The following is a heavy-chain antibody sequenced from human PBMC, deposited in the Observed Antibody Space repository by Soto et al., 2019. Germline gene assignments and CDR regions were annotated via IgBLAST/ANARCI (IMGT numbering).Heavy chain of an antibody. V-gene: IGHV1-2*04. Sequence: ASVKVSCTASGYTFTGYYMHWVRQAPGQGLEWMGWINPNSGGTNYAQKFQGWVTMTRDTSISTAYMELSRLRSDDTAVYYCARDLLLNWGLERYYYYGMDVWGQGTTVTVSS. CDR2: INPNSGGT. D-gene: IGHD7-27*01. CDR1: GYTFTGYY. J-gene: IGHJ6*02. CDR3: ARDLLLNWGLERYYYYGMDV.